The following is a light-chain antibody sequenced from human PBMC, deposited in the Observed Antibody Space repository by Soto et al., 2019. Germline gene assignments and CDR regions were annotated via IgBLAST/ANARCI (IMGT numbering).Light chain of an antibody. CDR2: DVS. CDR3: CSHAGSYTYV. J-gene: IGLJ1*01. Sequence: QSALTQPRSVSGSPGQSVTISCTGTSSDVGGYNYVSWYQQHPGKAPKVMIYDVSKRPSGVPDRFSGSKSGNTASLTISGLQAEDEAGYYCCSHAGSYTYVFGTGTKVTVL. CDR1: SSDVGGYNY. V-gene: IGLV2-11*01.